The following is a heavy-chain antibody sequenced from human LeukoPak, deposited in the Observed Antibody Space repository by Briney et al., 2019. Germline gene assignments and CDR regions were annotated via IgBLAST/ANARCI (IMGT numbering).Heavy chain of an antibody. V-gene: IGHV3-74*01. J-gene: IGHJ4*02. CDR3: ARDPPGEGVDY. CDR1: GFTFSNYW. D-gene: IGHD2-21*01. Sequence: PGGSLRLSCAASGFTFSNYWMHWVRQAPGKGLVWVSRINPDGTSTSYADSVKGRFTISRDNAKNTLYLQMNSLRAEDTAVYSCARDPPGEGVDYWGQGTLVTVSS. CDR2: INPDGTST.